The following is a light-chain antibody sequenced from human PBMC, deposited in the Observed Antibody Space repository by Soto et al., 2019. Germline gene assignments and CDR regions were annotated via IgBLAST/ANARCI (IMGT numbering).Light chain of an antibody. CDR3: QQYGSSGT. J-gene: IGKJ1*01. CDR1: QSVSNNY. CDR2: GAS. Sequence: EIVLTHSPGTLSLSPGERATLSCRASQSVSNNYLAWYQQKPGQAPRLLIYGASNRATGIPERFSGSGSGTDFTLTISRLEPEDFAVYYCQQYGSSGTFGQGTKVDIK. V-gene: IGKV3-20*01.